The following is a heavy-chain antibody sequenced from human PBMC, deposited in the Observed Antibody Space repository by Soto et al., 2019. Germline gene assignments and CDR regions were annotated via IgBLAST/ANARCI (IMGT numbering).Heavy chain of an antibody. V-gene: IGHV4-59*08. D-gene: IGHD2-15*01. CDR3: ARLRVVVGTSDWFDP. CDR2: ISNTGST. Sequence: SETLSLTCTVSGGSISSNYWSWIRQPPGKGLEWIGYISNTGSTNYNPSLKSRGTISVDTSKNQLSLKLSSVTAADTAVYYCARLRVVVGTSDWFDPWGQGTRVTVS. CDR1: GGSISSNY. J-gene: IGHJ5*02.